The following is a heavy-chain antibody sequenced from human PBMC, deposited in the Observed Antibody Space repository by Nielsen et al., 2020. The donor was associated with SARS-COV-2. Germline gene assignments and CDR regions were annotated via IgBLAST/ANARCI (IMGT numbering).Heavy chain of an antibody. D-gene: IGHD3-10*01. V-gene: IGHV5-51*01. CDR2: IYPGDSDT. CDR1: GYSFTSYW. Sequence: GESLKISCQGSGYSFTSYWIGWVRQMPGKGLEWMGIIYPGDSDTRYSPSFQGQVTISADKSISTAYLQWSSLKASDTAMYYCAREGQDDSGTERRGMDVWGRGTTVTVSS. J-gene: IGHJ6*02. CDR3: AREGQDDSGTERRGMDV.